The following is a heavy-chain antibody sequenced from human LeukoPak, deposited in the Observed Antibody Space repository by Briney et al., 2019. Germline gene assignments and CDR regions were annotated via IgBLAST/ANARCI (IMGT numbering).Heavy chain of an antibody. CDR3: ARDPRGYDRDSPFDY. CDR1: GFTFSDYY. V-gene: IGHV3-11*04. Sequence: GGSLRLSCAASGFTFSDYYMSWIRQAPGKGLEWVSYISSSGSTIYYADSVKGRFTISRDNAKNSLYLQMNSLRAEDTAVYYCARDPRGYDRDSPFDYWGQGTLVTVSS. J-gene: IGHJ4*02. CDR2: ISSSGSTI. D-gene: IGHD1-1*01.